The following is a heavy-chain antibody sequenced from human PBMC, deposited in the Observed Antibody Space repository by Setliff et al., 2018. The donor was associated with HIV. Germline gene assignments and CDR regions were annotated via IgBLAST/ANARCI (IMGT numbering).Heavy chain of an antibody. CDR1: GDSISSYY. V-gene: IGHV4-59*01. CDR3: ARDSDYYDSSGRHIRLFDY. Sequence: KASETLSLTCSVSGDSISSYYWSWIRQPPGKGLEWIGYIYYSGSTNYNPSLKSRVTISVDTSKNQFSLKLSSVTATDTAVYYCARDSDYYDSSGRHIRLFDYWGQGTLVTVSS. D-gene: IGHD3-22*01. J-gene: IGHJ4*02. CDR2: IYYSGST.